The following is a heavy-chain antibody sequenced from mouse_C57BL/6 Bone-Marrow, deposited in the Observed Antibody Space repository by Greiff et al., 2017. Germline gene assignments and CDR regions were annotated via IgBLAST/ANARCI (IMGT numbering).Heavy chain of an antibody. CDR3: ARNYGSSYWYFDV. CDR1: GYTFTSYG. D-gene: IGHD1-1*01. CDR2: IYPRSGNT. V-gene: IGHV1-81*01. J-gene: IGHJ1*03. Sequence: VMLVESGAELARPGASVKLSCKASGYTFTSYGISWVKQRTGQGLEWIGEIYPRSGNTYYNEKFKGKATLTAAKSSSTAYMELRSLTSEDSAVYFCARNYGSSYWYFDVWGTGTTVTVSS.